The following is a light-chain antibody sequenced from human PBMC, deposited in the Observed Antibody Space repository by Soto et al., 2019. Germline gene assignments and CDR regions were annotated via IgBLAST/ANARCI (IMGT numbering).Light chain of an antibody. CDR1: QTVTSGY. J-gene: IGKJ1*01. CDR2: VVY. Sequence: EIVLTQSPDTLPLSQGERATVSCRASQTVTSGYLAWYQQKPGQAPRLLMYVVYTRATGIPDRFSGSGSGTDFTLTISRLEPEEVAVYFCQVYGSASKTFGQGTRVEFK. V-gene: IGKV3-20*01. CDR3: QVYGSASKT.